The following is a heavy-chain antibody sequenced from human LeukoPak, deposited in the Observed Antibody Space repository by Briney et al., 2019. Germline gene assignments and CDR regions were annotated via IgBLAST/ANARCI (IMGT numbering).Heavy chain of an antibody. D-gene: IGHD5-18*01. CDR1: GGSISSSNW. CDR3: ARRGTWIQLWLRWVFDY. V-gene: IGHV4-4*02. CDR2: IYHSGST. J-gene: IGHJ4*02. Sequence: PSETLSLTCAVSGGSISSSNWWSWVRQPPGKGLEWIGEIYHSGSTNYNPSLKSRVTISVDKSKNQFSLKLSSVTAADTAVYYCARRGTWIQLWLRWVFDYWGQGTLVTVSS.